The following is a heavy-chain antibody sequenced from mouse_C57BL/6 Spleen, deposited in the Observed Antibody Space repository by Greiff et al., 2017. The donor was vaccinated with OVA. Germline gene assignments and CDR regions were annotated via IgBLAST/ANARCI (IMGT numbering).Heavy chain of an antibody. V-gene: IGHV6-6*01. CDR2: IRNKANNHAT. J-gene: IGHJ3*01. CDR3: TRGYGYDERVWFAY. D-gene: IGHD2-2*01. Sequence: EVQRVESGGGLVQPGGSMKLSCAASGFTFSDAWMDWVRQSPEKGLEWVAEIRNKANNHATYYAESVKGRFTISRDDSKSSVYLQMNSLRAEDTGIYYCTRGYGYDERVWFAYWGQGTLVTVSA. CDR1: GFTFSDAW.